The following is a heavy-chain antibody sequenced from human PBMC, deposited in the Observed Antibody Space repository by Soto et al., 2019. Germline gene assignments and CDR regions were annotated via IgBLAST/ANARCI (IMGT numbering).Heavy chain of an antibody. J-gene: IGHJ3*02. CDR3: ARETLRDAIDI. V-gene: IGHV3-48*03. CDR1: GFDFRSYE. CDR2: IRANDESI. Sequence: GGSLRLSCVAYGFDFRSYEMNWVRQAPGKGLEWVSNIRANDESIYYADSVKGRVSVSRDNAKNSLFLEMNSLRVDDTAVYYCARETLRDAIDIWGQGTMVTVSS.